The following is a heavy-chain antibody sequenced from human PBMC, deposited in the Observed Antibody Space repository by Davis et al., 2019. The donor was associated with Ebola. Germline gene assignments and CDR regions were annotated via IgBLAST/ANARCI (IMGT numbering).Heavy chain of an antibody. V-gene: IGHV1-69*13. CDR2: IIPIFGTA. CDR1: GYTFTSYG. J-gene: IGHJ4*02. Sequence: SVKVSCKASGYTFTSYGISWVRQAPGQGLEWMGGIIPIFGTANYAQKFQGRVTITADESTSTAYMELSSLRSEDTAVYYCARGRDTAMVTPFDYWGQGTLVTVSS. CDR3: ARGRDTAMVTPFDY. D-gene: IGHD5-18*01.